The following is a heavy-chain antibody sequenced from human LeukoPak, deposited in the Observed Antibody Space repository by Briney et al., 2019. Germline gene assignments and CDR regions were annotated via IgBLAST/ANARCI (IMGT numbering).Heavy chain of an antibody. CDR3: ARHLRSWDGSGWSCLWDD. J-gene: IGHJ4*01. V-gene: IGHV4-39*01. CDR1: GCSMSSSCTY. CDR2: IHSGGST. D-gene: IGHD6-19*01. Sequence: KPSETLSLTCTVSGCSMSSSCTYWGWIRQPPGKGLGWIGTIHSGGSTYYNPSLKSRVSISVDTSKNQFSLNLSSVTAPDRAVYYCARHLRSWDGSGWSCLWDDWGQGTLVTVSS.